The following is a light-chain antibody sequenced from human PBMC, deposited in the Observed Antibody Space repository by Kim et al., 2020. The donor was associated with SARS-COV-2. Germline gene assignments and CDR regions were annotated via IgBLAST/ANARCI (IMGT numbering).Light chain of an antibody. CDR2: DAS. Sequence: SPGQRATLSCRASQRVSSGLAWYQPKPGQAPRLLIYDASNRATGIPARFSGSGSGTDFTLIVSSLEPGDFAVYYCQQRSNWPYTFGQGTKLEI. CDR1: QRVSSG. V-gene: IGKV3-11*01. CDR3: QQRSNWPYT. J-gene: IGKJ2*01.